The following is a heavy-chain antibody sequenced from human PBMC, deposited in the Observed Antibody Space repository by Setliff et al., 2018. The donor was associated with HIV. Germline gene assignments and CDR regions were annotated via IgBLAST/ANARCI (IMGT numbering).Heavy chain of an antibody. V-gene: IGHV4-31*03. Sequence: SETLSLTCTVSGGSISSGGYYWSWILQHPGKGLEWFGYIYYRGSTYFNPSLKSRVAISVATSENQFSLILNSVTAADTAVYYCASGSGSHYNSGDWYFDRWGRGTLVTVSS. J-gene: IGHJ2*01. CDR2: IYYRGST. CDR3: ASGSGSHYNSGDWYFDR. D-gene: IGHD3-10*01. CDR1: GGSISSGGYY.